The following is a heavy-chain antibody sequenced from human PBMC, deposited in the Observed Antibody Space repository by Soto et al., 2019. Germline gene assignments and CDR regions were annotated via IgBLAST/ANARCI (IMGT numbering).Heavy chain of an antibody. Sequence: GGSLRLSCTASGFTFGDYAMSWFRQAPGKGLEWVGFIRSKAYGGTTEYAASVKGRFTISRDDSKSIAYLQMNSLKTEDTAVYYCTRGWDLGYCSSTSCHVYYMDVWGKGTTVTVSS. CDR2: IRSKAYGGTT. J-gene: IGHJ6*03. CDR1: GFTFGDYA. D-gene: IGHD2-2*01. CDR3: TRGWDLGYCSSTSCHVYYMDV. V-gene: IGHV3-49*03.